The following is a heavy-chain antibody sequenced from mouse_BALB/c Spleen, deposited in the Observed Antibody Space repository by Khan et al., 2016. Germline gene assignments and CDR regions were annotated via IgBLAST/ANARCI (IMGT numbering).Heavy chain of an antibody. CDR3: ARGGANWDAFAY. Sequence: QIQLVQSGPELKKPGETVKISCKASGYTFTNYGMNWVKQAPGKGLKWMGWINTYTGEPTYADDFKGRFAFSLETSASTAYLQINNLKNEDTATYFCARGGANWDAFAYWGQGTTLTVSS. J-gene: IGHJ2*01. V-gene: IGHV9-3-1*01. CDR2: INTYTGEP. D-gene: IGHD4-1*01. CDR1: GYTFTNYG.